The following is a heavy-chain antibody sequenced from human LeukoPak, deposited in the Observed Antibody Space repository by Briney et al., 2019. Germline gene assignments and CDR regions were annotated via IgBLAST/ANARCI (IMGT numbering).Heavy chain of an antibody. V-gene: IGHV4-38-2*02. J-gene: IGHJ6*03. CDR1: GYSISSGYY. CDR3: ARSRGYYYYYMDV. CDR2: INHSGST. Sequence: SETLSLTCTVSGYSISSGYYWGWIRQSPGKGLEWIGEINHSGSTNYNPSLKSRVTISVDTSKNQFSLKLSSVTAADTAVYYCARSRGYYYYYMDVWGKGTTVTVSS. D-gene: IGHD3-10*01.